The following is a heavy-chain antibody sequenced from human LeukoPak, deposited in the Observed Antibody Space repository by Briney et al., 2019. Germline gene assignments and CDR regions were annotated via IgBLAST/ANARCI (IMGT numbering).Heavy chain of an antibody. V-gene: IGHV3-21*01. CDR1: GFSFSSYN. D-gene: IGHD3-16*01. CDR2: ISRSASNI. Sequence: GGSLRLSCVASGFSFSSYNMNWVRQAPGKGLEWVSSISRSASNIYYADSVKGRFTISRDNAINSFYLQMNSLRSEDTAGFYCARDPEGFGATYFDYWGQGTLVTVSS. J-gene: IGHJ4*02. CDR3: ARDPEGFGATYFDY.